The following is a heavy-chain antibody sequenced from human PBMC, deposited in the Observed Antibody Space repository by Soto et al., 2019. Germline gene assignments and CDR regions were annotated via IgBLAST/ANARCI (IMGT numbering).Heavy chain of an antibody. CDR3: ARGLNCSGGSCYFDY. J-gene: IGHJ4*02. CDR2: IYYSGST. Sequence: PSETLSLTCTVSGGSISSGGYYWSWIRQHPGKGLEWIGYIYYSGSTYYNPSLKSRVTISVDTSKNQFSLKLSSVTAADTAVYYCARGLNCSGGSCYFDYWGQGTLVTVSS. CDR1: GGSISSGGYY. V-gene: IGHV4-31*03. D-gene: IGHD2-15*01.